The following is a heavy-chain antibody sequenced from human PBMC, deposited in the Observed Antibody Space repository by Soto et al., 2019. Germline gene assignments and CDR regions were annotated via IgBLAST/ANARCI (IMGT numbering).Heavy chain of an antibody. Sequence: QVQLVQSGAEMKKPGASVKVSCKASGYTFTSNYIHWVRQAPGQGLEWLGIINPTGGATTYAQHFQDRVTMTRDTSTSTVHMELRSLRPEDTAVYYCASPLFLATVIADAFDIWGQGTMVTVSS. CDR3: ASPLFLATVIADAFDI. D-gene: IGHD4-17*01. CDR1: GYTFTSNY. J-gene: IGHJ3*02. V-gene: IGHV1-46*01. CDR2: INPTGGAT.